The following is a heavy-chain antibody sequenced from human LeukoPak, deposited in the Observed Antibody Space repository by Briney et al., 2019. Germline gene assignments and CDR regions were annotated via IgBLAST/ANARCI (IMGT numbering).Heavy chain of an antibody. Sequence: ASVKVSCKASGYTFTSYGISWVRQAPGQGLEWMGWISAYNGNTNYAQKLQGRVTTTTDTSTSTAYMELRSLRSDDTAVYYCARDQYCSGGSCYTEWFDPWGQGTLVTVSS. V-gene: IGHV1-18*01. CDR1: GYTFTSYG. CDR3: ARDQYCSGGSCYTEWFDP. D-gene: IGHD2-15*01. J-gene: IGHJ5*02. CDR2: ISAYNGNT.